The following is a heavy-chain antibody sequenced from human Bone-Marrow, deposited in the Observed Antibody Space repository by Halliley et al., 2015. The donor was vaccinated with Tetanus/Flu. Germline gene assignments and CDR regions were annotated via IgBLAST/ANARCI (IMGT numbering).Heavy chain of an antibody. V-gene: IGHV5-51*03. CDR2: IYPGDSDT. Sequence: QLVQSGAEVKKPGESLKISCKASGYTFSNYWIGWVRQMPGKGLEWMGIIYPGDSDTRYSPSFQGQVTMSVDESISTAFLQWSSLKASDTAMYYCARPELGRYSSGWRYWGQGTLVTVSS. D-gene: IGHD6-19*01. CDR1: GYTFSNYW. J-gene: IGHJ4*02. CDR3: ARPELGRYSSGWRY.